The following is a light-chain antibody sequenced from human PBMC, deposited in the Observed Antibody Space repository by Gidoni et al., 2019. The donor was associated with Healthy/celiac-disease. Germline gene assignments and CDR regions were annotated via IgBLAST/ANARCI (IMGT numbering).Light chain of an antibody. CDR3: QQYYSTPYT. V-gene: IGKV4-1*01. J-gene: IGKJ2*01. CDR1: QSVLYSSNNKNY. CDR2: WSS. Sequence: DIVMTQSPDSLDVSLGERATINCKSSQSVLYSSNNKNYLAWYKQKPGQPPKLRIYWSSTRESGVPVRFSCSGSWTDFTLTRSSLQAADVSVYYCQQYYSTPYTCGQGTKLEIK.